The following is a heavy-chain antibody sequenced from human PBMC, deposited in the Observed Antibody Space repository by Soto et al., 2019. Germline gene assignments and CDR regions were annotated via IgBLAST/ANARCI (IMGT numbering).Heavy chain of an antibody. D-gene: IGHD3-10*01. Sequence: GESLKISCQGSGYTFIISWIGWVRQMPGKGLEWMGIIYPGDSDIRYGPSFQGQVTISVDKSINTVYLQWSSLKASDTAMYYCARYNYYAVDSWGQGTLVTVSS. CDR1: GYTFIISW. CDR3: ARYNYYAVDS. V-gene: IGHV5-51*01. J-gene: IGHJ4*02. CDR2: IYPGDSDI.